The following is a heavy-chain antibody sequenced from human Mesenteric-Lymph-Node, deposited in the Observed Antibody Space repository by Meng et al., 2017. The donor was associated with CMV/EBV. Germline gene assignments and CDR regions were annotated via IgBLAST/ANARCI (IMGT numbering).Heavy chain of an antibody. CDR3: GRKGYSGYVAYFDY. D-gene: IGHD5-12*01. CDR2: IKSDGSST. CDR1: GFTFSSYW. V-gene: IGHV3-74*01. Sequence: GESLKISCAASGFTFSSYWMHWVRQVPGKGLVWVSRIKSDGSSTSYADSVKGRFTISRDNAKNTLYLQMNSLRVEDTAVYYCGRKGYSGYVAYFDYWGQGTLVTVSS. J-gene: IGHJ4*02.